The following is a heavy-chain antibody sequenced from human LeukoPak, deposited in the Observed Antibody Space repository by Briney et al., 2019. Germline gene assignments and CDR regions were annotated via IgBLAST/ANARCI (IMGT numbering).Heavy chain of an antibody. J-gene: IGHJ5*02. Sequence: ASVKVSCKASGYTFTGYYMHWVRQAPGQGLEWMEWINPNSGGTNYAQKFQGRVTMTRDTSISTAYMELSRLRSDDTAVYYCARNLCYYDSRGNWFDPWGQGTLVTVSS. CDR3: ARNLCYYDSRGNWFDP. V-gene: IGHV1-2*02. D-gene: IGHD3-22*01. CDR1: GYTFTGYY. CDR2: INPNSGGT.